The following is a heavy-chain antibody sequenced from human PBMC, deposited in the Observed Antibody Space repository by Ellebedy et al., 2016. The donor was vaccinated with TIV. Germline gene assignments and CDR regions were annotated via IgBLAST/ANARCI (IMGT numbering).Heavy chain of an antibody. CDR3: AGADTTLITSDAFDV. J-gene: IGHJ3*01. CDR2: IYHSGST. CDR1: GGSMYSYY. Sequence: MPGGSLRLSCNVSGGSMYSYYWNWIRQSPGKGLEWIGYIYHSGSTNYNPSLKSRVTMSVDTSKNQFSLKLSSVTAADTAVYYCAGADTTLITSDAFDVWGQGTMVTVS. V-gene: IGHV4-59*01. D-gene: IGHD3-16*01.